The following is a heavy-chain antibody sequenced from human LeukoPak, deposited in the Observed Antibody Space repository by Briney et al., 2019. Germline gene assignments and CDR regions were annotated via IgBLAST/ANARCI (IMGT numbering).Heavy chain of an antibody. V-gene: IGHV4-39*01. CDR1: GGSISSSIYY. J-gene: IGHJ4*02. CDR2: IYYSGST. Sequence: KPSETLSLTCTVSGGSISSSIYYWGWLRQPPGKGLEWIGSIYYSGSTYYNPSLKSRVTISVDTSKNQFSLKLSSVTAADTAVYYCARLLGYCSGGSCYRPYYFDYWGQGTPVTVSS. D-gene: IGHD2-15*01. CDR3: ARLLGYCSGGSCYRPYYFDY.